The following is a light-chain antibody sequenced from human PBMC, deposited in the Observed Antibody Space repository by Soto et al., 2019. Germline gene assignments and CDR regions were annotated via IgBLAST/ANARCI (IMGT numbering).Light chain of an antibody. CDR3: QSSDSSLSGSRV. CDR2: ANI. J-gene: IGLJ3*02. Sequence: QSVLTQPPSVSGAPXQXVSISCTGSNSNIGAGYDVNWYQQLPGTAPKLLIYANIDRPSGVPDRFSGSKSGASAFLVITGLQAEDEAAYYCQSSDSSLSGSRVFGGGTQLTVL. V-gene: IGLV1-40*01. CDR1: NSNIGAGYD.